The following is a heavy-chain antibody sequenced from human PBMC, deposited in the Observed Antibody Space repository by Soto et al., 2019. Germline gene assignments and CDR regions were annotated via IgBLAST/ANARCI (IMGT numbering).Heavy chain of an antibody. J-gene: IGHJ4*02. D-gene: IGHD5-18*01. V-gene: IGHV4-34*01. CDR1: GGSFSGYY. CDR3: ARKGTIQLWFGY. CDR2: INHSGST. Sequence: NPSETLSLTCAVYGGSFSGYYWSWIRQPPGKGLEWIGEINHSGSTNYNPSLKSRVTISVDTSKNQFSLKLSSVTAADTAVYYCARKGTIQLWFGYWGQGTLVTVSS.